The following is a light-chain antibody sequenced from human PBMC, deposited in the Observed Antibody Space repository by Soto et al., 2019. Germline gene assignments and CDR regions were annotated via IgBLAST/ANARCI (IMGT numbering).Light chain of an antibody. J-gene: IGKJ5*01. CDR1: QSVSSSY. CDR3: HQYGSSPPIT. CDR2: GAS. Sequence: EIVLTQSPGTLSLSPGERATLSCRDSQSVSSSYLAWYQQKPGQAPRLLIYGASIRATGIPDRFSGSGSGTDFTLTISRLEPEDFAVYYCHQYGSSPPITFGQGTRLEIK. V-gene: IGKV3-20*01.